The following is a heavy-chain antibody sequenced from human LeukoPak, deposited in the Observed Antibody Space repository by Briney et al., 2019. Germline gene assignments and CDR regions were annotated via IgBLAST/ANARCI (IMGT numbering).Heavy chain of an antibody. CDR1: GFTFSSYA. Sequence: GGSLRLSCAASGFTFSSYAMHWVRQAPGKGLEWVAVISYDGSNKYYADSVKGRFTISRDNSKNTLYLQMGSLRAEDMAVYYCARAQHDYGDYVSPYFDYWGQGTLVTVSS. CDR2: ISYDGSNK. CDR3: ARAQHDYGDYVSPYFDY. D-gene: IGHD4-17*01. J-gene: IGHJ4*02. V-gene: IGHV3-30*14.